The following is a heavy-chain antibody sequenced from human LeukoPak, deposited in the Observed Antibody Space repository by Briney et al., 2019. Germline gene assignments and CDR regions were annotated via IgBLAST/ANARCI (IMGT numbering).Heavy chain of an antibody. J-gene: IGHJ4*02. CDR1: GGSFGGYY. D-gene: IGHD3-3*01. CDR3: TRRGGLTVFGVIMEYYFDY. CDR2: INHSGST. V-gene: IGHV4-34*01. Sequence: SETLSLTCAVYGGSFGGYYWSWIRQPPGKGLEWIGEINHSGSTNYNPSLNSRVTISVDTSKNQFSLKLSSVTAADTAVYYCTRRGGLTVFGVIMEYYFDYWGQGSLVTVSS.